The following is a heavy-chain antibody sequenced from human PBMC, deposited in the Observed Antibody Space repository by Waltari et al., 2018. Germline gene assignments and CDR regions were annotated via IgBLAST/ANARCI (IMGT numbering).Heavy chain of an antibody. CDR3: AKEGLGGDRQFDY. D-gene: IGHD2-21*02. CDR2: ISGDNTYT. Sequence: EVQLVESGGGLVQPGGSLRLSCVASGFMFSSYSMNWVRQAPGKGLEWVSSISGDNTYTYYSGSVKGRFTISRDNAKNSLFLQMNGLRDEDTASYYCAKEGLGGDRQFDYWGQGTLVSVSS. V-gene: IGHV3-21*06. CDR1: GFMFSSYS. J-gene: IGHJ4*02.